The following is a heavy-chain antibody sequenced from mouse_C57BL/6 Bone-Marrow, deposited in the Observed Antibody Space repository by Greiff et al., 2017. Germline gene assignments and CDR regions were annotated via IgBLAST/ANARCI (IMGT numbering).Heavy chain of an antibody. CDR2: FHPNSGST. CDR1: GYTFTSDC. J-gene: IGHJ2*01. D-gene: IGHD1-1*01. V-gene: IGHV1-55*01. CDR3: ARGRYYGSSLDY. Sequence: QVHLKQPGAELVKPGASVSMSCKASGYTFTSDCITCVKQRSRQGLEWIGVFHPNSGSTNYNEKFKSKATLTVDKTSSTAYMQLSSLTAEDAAVYYCARGRYYGSSLDYWGKGTTVTGSS.